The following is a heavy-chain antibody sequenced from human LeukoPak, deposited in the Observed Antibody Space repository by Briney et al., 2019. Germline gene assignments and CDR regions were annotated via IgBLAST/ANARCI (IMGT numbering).Heavy chain of an antibody. CDR1: GFTFSSYG. V-gene: IGHV3-33*01. D-gene: IGHD1-20*01. CDR3: ARDNFGFDY. Sequence: GGSLSLSCAASGFTFSSYGMHWVRQAPGKGLEWVAVLWSDGSNKYYADSVKGLFTISRDNSKNTLYLQMNSLRAEDTAVFYCARDNFGFDYWGQGTLVTVSS. CDR2: LWSDGSNK. J-gene: IGHJ4*02.